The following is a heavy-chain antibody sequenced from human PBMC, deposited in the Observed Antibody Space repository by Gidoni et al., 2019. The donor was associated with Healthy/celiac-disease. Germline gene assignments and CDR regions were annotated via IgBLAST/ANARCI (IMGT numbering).Heavy chain of an antibody. CDR2: ISSSSSYI. CDR3: ARDRWEGEPAPFDY. V-gene: IGHV3-21*01. D-gene: IGHD1-26*01. CDR1: GFTFSSYS. J-gene: IGHJ4*02. Sequence: EVQLVESGGGLVKPGGSLRLSCAASGFTFSSYSMNWVRQAPGKGLEGVSSISSSSSYIYYADSVKGRFTISRDNAKNSLYLQMNSLRAEDTAVYYCARDRWEGEPAPFDYWGQGTLVTVSS.